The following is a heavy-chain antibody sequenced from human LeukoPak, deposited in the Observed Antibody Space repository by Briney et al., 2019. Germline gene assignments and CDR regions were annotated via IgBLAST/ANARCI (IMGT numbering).Heavy chain of an antibody. Sequence: SETLSLTCTVSGGSISSSSCCWGWIRQPPGKGLEWIANICYNGNTYYNPSLQSRVTISVDTSQNQFSLKLTSVTAADTAVYYCARVRLRYFDWSANWFDPWGQGTLVTVSS. CDR3: ARVRLRYFDWSANWFDP. J-gene: IGHJ5*02. CDR2: ICYNGNT. CDR1: GGSISSSSCC. D-gene: IGHD3-9*01. V-gene: IGHV4-39*07.